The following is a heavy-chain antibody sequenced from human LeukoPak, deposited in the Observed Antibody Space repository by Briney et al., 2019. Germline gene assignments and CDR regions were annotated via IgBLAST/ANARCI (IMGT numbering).Heavy chain of an antibody. D-gene: IGHD1-14*01. Sequence: ASETLSLTCTVSGGVISSYYWSWIRQPPGKGLEWIGYIYYSGSTNYNPYPKSRVTISVEASKNQFSLKLSSVTAADTAVYYCARGEGTPPFDYWGQGTLVTVSS. CDR1: GGVISSYY. CDR3: ARGEGTPPFDY. J-gene: IGHJ4*02. CDR2: IYYSGST. V-gene: IGHV4-59*01.